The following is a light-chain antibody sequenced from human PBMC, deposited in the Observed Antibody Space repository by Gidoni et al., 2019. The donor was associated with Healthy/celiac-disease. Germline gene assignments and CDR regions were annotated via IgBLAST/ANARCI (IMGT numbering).Light chain of an antibody. CDR2: WAS. V-gene: IGKV4-1*01. CDR1: QSVLYSSNNKNY. J-gene: IGKJ2*01. CDR3: QQYYSTPYT. Sequence: VSLGERATINCKSSQSVLYSSNNKNYLAWYQQKPGQPPTLLIYWASTRESGVPDRFRGSGSGRVFSLTISTRQAEDVAVYHCQQYYSTPYTFGQGTKLEIK.